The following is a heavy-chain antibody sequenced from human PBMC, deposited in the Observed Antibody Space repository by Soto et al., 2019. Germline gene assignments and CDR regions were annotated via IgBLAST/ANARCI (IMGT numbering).Heavy chain of an antibody. CDR3: ARSSPRGEQLFFDF. V-gene: IGHV4-4*07. CDR1: NDSIRAYY. CDR2: IYSTGST. J-gene: IGHJ4*02. D-gene: IGHD1-26*01. Sequence: SETLSLTCTVSNDSIRAYYCNWIRQPAGKGLEWIGRIYSTGSTYYNPSLKSRVTMSVDTSKNQFSLRLTSVTAADTAMYYCARSSPRGEQLFFDFWGQGALVTVSS.